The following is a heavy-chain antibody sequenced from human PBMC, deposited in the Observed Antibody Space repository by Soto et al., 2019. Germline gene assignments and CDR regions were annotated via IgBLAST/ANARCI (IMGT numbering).Heavy chain of an antibody. CDR1: GFTFRSHA. D-gene: IGHD3-16*02. Sequence: EVQLLESGGGLVQPGGSLRLSCAGSGFTFRSHAMSWFRKAPGKGLEWVPAISGSGGTTSYADSVTGRFTISRDNSRNTLYLQMNTLAAEDTAVYYCAKEWMITFGGVTVGEFDYWGQGTLVTVSS. CDR3: AKEWMITFGGVTVGEFDY. CDR2: ISGSGGTT. V-gene: IGHV3-23*01. J-gene: IGHJ4*02.